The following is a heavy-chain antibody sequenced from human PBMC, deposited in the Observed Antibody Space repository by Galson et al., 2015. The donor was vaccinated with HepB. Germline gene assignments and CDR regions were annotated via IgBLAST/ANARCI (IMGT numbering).Heavy chain of an antibody. Sequence: SLRLSCAASGFTFSTYWMSWVRQAPGKGLEWVSSITASGIDTHYIDSVKGRFTISRDNSKNTLYLQMSSLRVDDTAVYFCTNTGGGYYDGRLDYWGQGTLVTVSS. V-gene: IGHV3-23*01. CDR2: ITASGIDT. CDR3: TNTGGGYYDGRLDY. D-gene: IGHD3-22*01. J-gene: IGHJ4*02. CDR1: GFTFSTYW.